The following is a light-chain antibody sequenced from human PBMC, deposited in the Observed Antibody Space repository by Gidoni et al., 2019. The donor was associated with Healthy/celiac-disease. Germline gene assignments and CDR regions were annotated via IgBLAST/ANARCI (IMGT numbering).Light chain of an antibody. CDR2: AAS. Sequence: DIPLTQSPSFLSASVGDSVTITCRASQGISSYLAWYQQRPGKAPKLLIYAASTLQSGVPSRFSGSGAETEFTLTISSLQPEEFATYYCQRLNSYPLFGGGTKVEIK. V-gene: IGKV1-9*01. CDR1: QGISSY. J-gene: IGKJ4*01. CDR3: QRLNSYPL.